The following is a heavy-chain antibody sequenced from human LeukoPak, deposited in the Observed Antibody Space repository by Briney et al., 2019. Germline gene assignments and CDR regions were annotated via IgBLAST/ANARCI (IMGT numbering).Heavy chain of an antibody. CDR3: ARGSPPRVYYDRSGYYSYYFDY. J-gene: IGHJ4*02. CDR2: ISPYNGNT. CDR1: GYTFTNYG. Sequence: GASVKVTCKASGYTFTNYGISWVRQAPGQGLEWMGWISPYNGNTIYAQKFQGRVTMTTDTSTSTAYMELRSLRSDDPAVYYCARGSPPRVYYDRSGYYSYYFDYWGQGTLVIVSS. V-gene: IGHV1-18*01. D-gene: IGHD3-22*01.